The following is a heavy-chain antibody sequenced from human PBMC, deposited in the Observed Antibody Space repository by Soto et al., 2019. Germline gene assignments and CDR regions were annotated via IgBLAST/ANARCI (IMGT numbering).Heavy chain of an antibody. CDR3: TREVTVNYYFDY. D-gene: IGHD4-17*01. V-gene: IGHV4-31*03. Sequence: QVQLQESGPGLVKPSQTLSLTCTVSGGSISSGGYYWSWIRQHPGKGLEWIGYIYYSGSTYYNPSLKSRVTISVGTSKNQSSLKLSSVTAADTAVYYCTREVTVNYYFDYWGQGTLVTVSS. CDR2: IYYSGST. CDR1: GGSISSGGYY. J-gene: IGHJ4*02.